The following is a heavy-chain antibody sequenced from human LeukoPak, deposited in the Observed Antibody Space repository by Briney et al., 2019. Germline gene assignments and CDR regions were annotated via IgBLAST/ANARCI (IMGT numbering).Heavy chain of an antibody. V-gene: IGHV1-24*01. D-gene: IGHD5-18*01. J-gene: IGHJ6*02. Sequence: GASVKVSCKVSGYTLTELSMHWVRQAPGKGLEWMGGFDPEDGETIYAQKSQGRVTMTEDTSTDTAYMELSSLRSEDTAVYYCWIPYYYGMDVWGQGTTVTVSS. CDR3: WIPYYYGMDV. CDR2: FDPEDGET. CDR1: GYTLTELS.